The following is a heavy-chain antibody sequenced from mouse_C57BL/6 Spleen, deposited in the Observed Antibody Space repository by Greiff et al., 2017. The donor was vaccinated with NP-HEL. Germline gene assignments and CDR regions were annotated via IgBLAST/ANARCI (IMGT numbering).Heavy chain of an antibody. CDR3: ASQAYYSNGAMDY. CDR1: GFTFSSYT. J-gene: IGHJ4*01. CDR2: ISGGGGNT. D-gene: IGHD2-5*01. V-gene: IGHV5-9*01. Sequence: EVQLVESGGGLVKPGGSLKLSCAASGFTFSSYTMSWVRQTPEKRLEWVATISGGGGNTYYPDSVKGRFTISRDNAKNTLYLQMSSLRSEDTALYYCASQAYYSNGAMDYWGQGTSVTVSS.